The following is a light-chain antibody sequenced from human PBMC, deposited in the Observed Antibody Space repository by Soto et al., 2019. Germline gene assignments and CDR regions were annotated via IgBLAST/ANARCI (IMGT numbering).Light chain of an antibody. Sequence: QSVLTQPASLSGSPGQSITISCTGSTSDVATYNYVSWYQQHPGKAPKLIIYEVRNRPSGVSDRFSGSKSDNTASLTISGLQADDEADYHCSSYTDSGSFVVFGGGTQLIVL. CDR3: SSYTDSGSFVV. CDR2: EVR. J-gene: IGLJ7*01. CDR1: TSDVATYNY. V-gene: IGLV2-14*01.